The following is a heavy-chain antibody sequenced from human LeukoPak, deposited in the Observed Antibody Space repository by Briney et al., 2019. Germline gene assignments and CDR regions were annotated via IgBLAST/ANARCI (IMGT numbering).Heavy chain of an antibody. V-gene: IGHV4-34*01. D-gene: IGHD6-6*01. J-gene: IGHJ5*02. CDR3: ARVYSSSGYSWFDP. CDR2: INHSGST. CDR1: GGSFSDYY. Sequence: PSETLSLTCGVNGGSFSDYYWSWIRQPPGKGLEWIGEINHSGSTNYNPSLKSRVTMSVDTSKNHFSLNLSSVTAADTAVYYCARVYSSSGYSWFDPWGQGTLVTVS.